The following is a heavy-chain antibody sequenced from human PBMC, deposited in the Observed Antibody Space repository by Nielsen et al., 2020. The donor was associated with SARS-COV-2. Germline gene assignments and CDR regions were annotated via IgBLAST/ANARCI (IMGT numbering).Heavy chain of an antibody. D-gene: IGHD3-10*01. Sequence: GGSLRLSCAASGFTFSSYWMSWVRQAPGKGLEWVANIKQDGSEKYYVDSVKGRFTISRDNAKNSLYLQMNSLRAEDTALYYCAKDGVVRGDALDLWGQGTMVTVSS. J-gene: IGHJ3*01. V-gene: IGHV3-7*03. CDR3: AKDGVVRGDALDL. CDR2: IKQDGSEK. CDR1: GFTFSSYW.